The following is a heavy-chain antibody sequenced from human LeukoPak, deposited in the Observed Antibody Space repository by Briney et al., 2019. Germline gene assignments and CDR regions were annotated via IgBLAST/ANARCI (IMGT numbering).Heavy chain of an antibody. V-gene: IGHV3-7*01. CDR1: GFTFSSYW. D-gene: IGHD4-23*01. J-gene: IGHJ4*02. Sequence: PGGSLRLSCAASGFTFSSYWMSWVRQAPGKGLEWVANIKQDGSEKYYVDSVKGRFTISRDNAKNSLYLQMNSLRAEDTAVYYCARALDYGGNCFFDYWGQGTLVTVSS. CDR2: IKQDGSEK. CDR3: ARALDYGGNCFFDY.